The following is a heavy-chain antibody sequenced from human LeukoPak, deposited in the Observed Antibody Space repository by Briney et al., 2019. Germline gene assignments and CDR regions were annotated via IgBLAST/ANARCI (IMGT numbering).Heavy chain of an antibody. CDR3: ARAGYSSSWGDFDY. J-gene: IGHJ4*02. V-gene: IGHV1-8*01. D-gene: IGHD6-13*01. Sequence: GASVKVSCKASGYTFSSYDINWVRQATGQGLEWMGWTNPTSDNTDYAQKFKGRVTMTRNTSISTAFMELRSLRSDDTAVYYCARAGYSSSWGDFDYWGQGTLVTVSS. CDR1: GYTFSSYD. CDR2: TNPTSDNT.